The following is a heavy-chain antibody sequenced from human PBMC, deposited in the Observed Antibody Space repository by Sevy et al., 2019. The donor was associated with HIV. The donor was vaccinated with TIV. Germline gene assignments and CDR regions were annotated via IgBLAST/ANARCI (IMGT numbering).Heavy chain of an antibody. V-gene: IGHV5-51*01. CDR2: IYPGDSDT. CDR3: ARHAGDMVRGVISHYYYYYYGMDV. Sequence: GESLKISCKGSGYSITSYWIGWVRQMPGQGLEWMGMIYPGDSDTRYSLSFQGQVTVSADKSISTAYLQWSSLMASDTGMYYCARHAGDMVRGVISHYYYYYYGMDVWGQGTTVTVSS. D-gene: IGHD3-10*01. CDR1: GYSITSYW. J-gene: IGHJ6*02.